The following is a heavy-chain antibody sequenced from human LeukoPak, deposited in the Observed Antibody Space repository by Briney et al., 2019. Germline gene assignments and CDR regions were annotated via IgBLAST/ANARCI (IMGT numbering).Heavy chain of an antibody. D-gene: IGHD6-13*01. J-gene: IGHJ4*02. CDR3: ARDHSSSSEDY. Sequence: SETLSLTCTVSGYSISSGYYWGWIRQPPGQGLEWIGSIYHSGSTYYNPSLKSRVTISVDTSKNQFSLKLSSVTAADTAVYYCARDHSSSSEDYWGQGTLVTVSS. CDR1: GYSISSGYY. CDR2: IYHSGST. V-gene: IGHV4-38-2*02.